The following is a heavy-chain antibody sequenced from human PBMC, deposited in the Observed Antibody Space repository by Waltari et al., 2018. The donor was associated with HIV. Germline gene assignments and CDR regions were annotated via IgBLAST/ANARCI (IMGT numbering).Heavy chain of an antibody. D-gene: IGHD4-17*01. CDR2: IWHDGSNK. V-gene: IGHV3-33*08. CDR3: ATVRMVTTWYFEN. CDR1: GFPLSNLG. J-gene: IGHJ4*02. Sequence: QVQLVESGGGVVQPGRSLRLSCAASGFPLSNLGMHWVRQTPGKGLEWVAVIWHDGSNKYYADSVKGRFTISRDNSKNTLYLQMNSLRPEDTAMYYCATVRMVTTWYFENWGQGTLVSVSS.